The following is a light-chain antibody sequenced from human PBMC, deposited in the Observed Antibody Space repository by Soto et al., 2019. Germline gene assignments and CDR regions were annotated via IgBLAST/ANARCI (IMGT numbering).Light chain of an antibody. J-gene: IGKJ5*01. CDR2: GAS. CDR3: QQYSNRPT. CDR1: QSVSSK. V-gene: IGKV3-15*01. Sequence: EIMMTQSPDTLSVSPGERATLSCRASQSVSSKLAWYQQKPGQAPRLLIYGASTRAAGMPARFSGSGSGTEFALTISSLQSEDCTIYYCQQYSNRPTFGQGKRLEIK.